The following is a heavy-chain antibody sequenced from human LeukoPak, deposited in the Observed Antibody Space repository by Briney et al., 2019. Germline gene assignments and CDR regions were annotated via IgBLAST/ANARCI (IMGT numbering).Heavy chain of an antibody. CDR3: ARVLVVPAAIGGWFDP. D-gene: IGHD2-2*01. Sequence: ASVKVSCKASGYTFTGYYMHWVRQAPGQGLEWMGWINPNSGSTNYAQKFQGRVTMTRDTSISTAYMELSRLRSDDTAVYYCARVLVVPAAIGGWFDPWGQGTLVTVSS. V-gene: IGHV1-2*02. CDR1: GYTFTGYY. CDR2: INPNSGST. J-gene: IGHJ5*02.